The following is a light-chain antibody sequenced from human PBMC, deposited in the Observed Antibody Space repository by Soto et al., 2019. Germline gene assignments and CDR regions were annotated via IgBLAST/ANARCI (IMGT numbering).Light chain of an antibody. CDR2: DVT. CDR1: SSDVGRYNL. CDR3: SSYAGTYTV. V-gene: IGLV2-11*01. J-gene: IGLJ3*02. Sequence: QSVLTQPRSVSGSPGQSVTISCTGTSSDVGRYNLVSWYQQHPGKAPRLMIYDVTKRPSGVPDRFSGPKSGNTASLTISGLQAEDEADYYCSSYAGTYTVFGGGTKLTVL.